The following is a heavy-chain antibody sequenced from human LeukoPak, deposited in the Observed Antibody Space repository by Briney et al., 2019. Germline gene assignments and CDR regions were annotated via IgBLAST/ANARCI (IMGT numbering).Heavy chain of an antibody. CDR2: MHTDCSST. CDR3: ARGALSGRISYFDS. Sequence: GGSLRLSCAASGFTFSGYWMHWVRQAPAQGMVWVSRMHTDCSSTTYADSVKGRFTISRDNAKNTLYLQMNGLRADDTAVYYCARGALSGRISYFDSWGQGTLVTVSS. CDR1: GFTFSGYW. V-gene: IGHV3-74*01. D-gene: IGHD5-12*01. J-gene: IGHJ4*02.